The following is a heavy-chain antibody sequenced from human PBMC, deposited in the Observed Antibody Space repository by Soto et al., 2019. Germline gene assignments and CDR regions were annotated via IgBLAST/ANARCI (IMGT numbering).Heavy chain of an antibody. V-gene: IGHV3-7*05. J-gene: IGHJ6*02. Sequence: EVQLVESGGGLVQPGGSLRLSCVASGFTFSSYWMSWVRQAPGKGLEWVANIKQDGSEKYYVDSVKGRFTISRDNAKNSLYLQMNSLRAEDTAVYYCARDEGLSGWSYYYYYYGMDVWGQGTTVTVSS. CDR1: GFTFSSYW. CDR2: IKQDGSEK. D-gene: IGHD6-19*01. CDR3: ARDEGLSGWSYYYYYYGMDV.